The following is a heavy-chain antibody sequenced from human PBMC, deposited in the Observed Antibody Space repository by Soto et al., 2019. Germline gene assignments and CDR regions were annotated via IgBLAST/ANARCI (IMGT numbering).Heavy chain of an antibody. CDR1: GGTFSSYA. CDR2: ITPIFGTA. V-gene: IGHV1-69*13. J-gene: IGHJ3*02. Sequence: SVKVSCKASGGTFSSYAISWVRQAPGQGLEWMGGITPIFGTANYAQKFQGRVTITADESTSTAYMELSSLRSEDTAVYYCARDNRGSYAFDIWGQGTMVTVSS. D-gene: IGHD3-10*01. CDR3: ARDNRGSYAFDI.